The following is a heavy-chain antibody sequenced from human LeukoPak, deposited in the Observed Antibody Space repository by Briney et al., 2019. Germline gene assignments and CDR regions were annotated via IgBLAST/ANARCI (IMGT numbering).Heavy chain of an antibody. CDR2: ISYDGSNK. Sequence: PPGRSLRLSCAASGFTFSSYAVHWVRQAPGKGLEWVAVISYDGSNKYFADSVKGRFTISTDNSKNTVYLQMNSLRAGDTAVYYCARGFCSGGSCYSWGPYYYMDVWGKGTTVTVSS. J-gene: IGHJ6*03. CDR3: ARGFCSGGSCYSWGPYYYMDV. D-gene: IGHD2-15*01. V-gene: IGHV3-30*04. CDR1: GFTFSSYA.